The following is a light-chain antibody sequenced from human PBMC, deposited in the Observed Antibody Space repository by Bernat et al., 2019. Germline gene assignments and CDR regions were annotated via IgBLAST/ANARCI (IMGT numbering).Light chain of an antibody. CDR3: QQYYNYPWT. J-gene: IGKJ1*01. CDR2: AAS. CDR1: QGISSY. V-gene: IGKV1-8*01. Sequence: AIRMTQSPSSFSASTGDRVTITCRASQGISSYLAWYQQKPEKAPMLLIYAASPLQSGVPSWFSGSGSGTEFTLTISCLQSEDFATYYCQQYYNYPWTFGQGTTVEIK.